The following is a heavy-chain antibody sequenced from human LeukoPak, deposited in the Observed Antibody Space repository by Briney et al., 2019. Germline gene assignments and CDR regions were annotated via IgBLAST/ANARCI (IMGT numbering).Heavy chain of an antibody. CDR3: ARDAEMATISSYFDY. Sequence: PGGSLRLSCAASGFTFSNYWMSWVRQAPGKGLEWVSSISSSSSYIYYADSVKGRFTISRDNAKNSLYLQMNSLRAEDTAVYYCARDAEMATISSYFDYWGQGTLVTVSS. J-gene: IGHJ4*02. CDR2: ISSSSSYI. V-gene: IGHV3-21*01. D-gene: IGHD5-24*01. CDR1: GFTFSNYW.